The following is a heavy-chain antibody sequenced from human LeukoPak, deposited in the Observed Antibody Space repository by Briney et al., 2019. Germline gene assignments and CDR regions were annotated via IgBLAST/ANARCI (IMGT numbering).Heavy chain of an antibody. V-gene: IGHV3-23*01. CDR1: GFTFSSYA. CDR3: AKMYSSGWDRLDY. CDR2: ISGSGGST. Sequence: PGGSLRLSCAASGFTFSSYAMSWVRQAPGKGLEWVSAISGSGGSTYYADSVKGRLTISRDNSKNTLYLQMNSLRAEDTAVYYCAKMYSSGWDRLDYWGQGTLVTVSS. J-gene: IGHJ4*02. D-gene: IGHD6-19*01.